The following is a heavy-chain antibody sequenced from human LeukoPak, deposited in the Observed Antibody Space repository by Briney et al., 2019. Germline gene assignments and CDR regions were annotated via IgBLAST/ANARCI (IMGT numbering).Heavy chain of an antibody. CDR1: GFTFSNYW. CDR3: VSGSLQNGYNFDY. V-gene: IGHV3-74*01. Sequence: PGGSLRLSCAASGFTFSNYWMHWIRQVPGKGLVWVSHIKYDGSATNYADSVKGRFTISRDNAKNTLYLQMNSLRAEDTAVYYCVSGSLQNGYNFDYWGQGALVTVSS. CDR2: IKYDGSAT. D-gene: IGHD3-22*01. J-gene: IGHJ4*02.